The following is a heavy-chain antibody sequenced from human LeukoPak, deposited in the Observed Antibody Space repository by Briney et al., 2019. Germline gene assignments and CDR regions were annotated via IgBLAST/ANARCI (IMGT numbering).Heavy chain of an antibody. Sequence: GGSLRLSCTASGFTFNNFAMSWVRQAPGKGLEWVANIKQDGSVKYYADSVKGRFTISRDNSKNTLYLQMNSLRAEDTAVYYCAASWELLPFDYWGQGTLVTVSS. D-gene: IGHD1-26*01. CDR2: IKQDGSVK. CDR1: GFTFNNFA. V-gene: IGHV3-7*03. J-gene: IGHJ4*02. CDR3: AASWELLPFDY.